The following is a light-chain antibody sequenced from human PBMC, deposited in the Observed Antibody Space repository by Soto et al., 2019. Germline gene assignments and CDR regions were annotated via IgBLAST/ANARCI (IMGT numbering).Light chain of an antibody. J-gene: IGKJ4*01. CDR3: QQYYSTPLT. CDR1: QSVLYSSNNKNY. V-gene: IGKV4-1*01. Sequence: DIVMTQSPDSLAVSLGERATINCKSSQSVLYSSNNKNYLAWYQQKPRQPPKLLIYWASTRESGVPDRFSGSGSGKDFNLTISRLQAEDVAVYYCQQYYSTPLTFGGGTKVEIK. CDR2: WAS.